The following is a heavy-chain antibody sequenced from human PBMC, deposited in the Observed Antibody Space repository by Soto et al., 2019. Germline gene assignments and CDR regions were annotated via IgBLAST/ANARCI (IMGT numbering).Heavy chain of an antibody. CDR3: GKDGYGSGGSFCSEWAFAI. Sequence: EVQLLESGGGLVQPGGSLRLSCAASGFTFSSYAMSWVRQAPGKGLEWVSAISGSGGSTYYADSVKGRFTISRDNSKNTLYLQINSVRGEDTAVFYCGKDGYGSGGSFCSEWAFAIWGKGTMVTVSS. V-gene: IGHV3-23*01. CDR1: GFTFSSYA. J-gene: IGHJ3*02. D-gene: IGHD2-15*01. CDR2: ISGSGGST.